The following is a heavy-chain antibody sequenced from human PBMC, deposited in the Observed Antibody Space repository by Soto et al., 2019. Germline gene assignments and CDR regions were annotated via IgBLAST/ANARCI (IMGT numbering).Heavy chain of an antibody. CDR1: GGSISSGDYY. Sequence: SATLSLTCTVSGGSISSGDYYWSWIRQHPGKGLEWIGYIYYSGSTYYNPSLKSRVTISVDTSKNQFSLKLSSVTAADTAVYYCARDRGRSIAARPYNRFDPWVQGTLVTVSS. CDR3: ARDRGRSIAARPYNRFDP. CDR2: IYYSGST. V-gene: IGHV4-30-4*01. J-gene: IGHJ5*02. D-gene: IGHD6-6*01.